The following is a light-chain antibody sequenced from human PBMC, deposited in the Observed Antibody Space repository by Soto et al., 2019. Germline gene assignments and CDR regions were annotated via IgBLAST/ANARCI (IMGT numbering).Light chain of an antibody. CDR2: DVS. J-gene: IGLJ2*01. CDR1: SSDVGGYNY. V-gene: IGLV2-14*01. Sequence: QSALTQPASVSGSPGQSITISCTGTSSDVGGYNYVSWYQPHPGKAPKLMIYDVSNRPSGVSNRFSGSKSGNTASLTISGLQAEDEADYYCSSYTGSSTYVVFGGGTKVTVL. CDR3: SSYTGSSTYVV.